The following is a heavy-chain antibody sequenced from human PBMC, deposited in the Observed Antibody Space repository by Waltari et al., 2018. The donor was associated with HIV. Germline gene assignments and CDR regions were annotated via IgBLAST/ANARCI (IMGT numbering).Heavy chain of an antibody. CDR2: INPGNFHT. CDR1: GYKFNTYW. Sequence: EVQLVQSRKEIKKPGESLKISCKGSGYKFNTYWIGWVRQMPGKGLEWMGIINPGNFHTRSSLSSQAQATISADTSVTTAYLHWRSLKASDTAKYYCVVGPHYFDGPEGRGRLDYFQNWGQGTLVTVSS. CDR3: VVGPHYFDGPEGRGRLDYFQN. J-gene: IGHJ1*01. D-gene: IGHD3-9*01. V-gene: IGHV5-51*01.